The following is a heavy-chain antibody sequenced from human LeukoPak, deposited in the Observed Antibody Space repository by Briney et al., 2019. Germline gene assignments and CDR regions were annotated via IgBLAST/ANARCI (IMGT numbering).Heavy chain of an antibody. D-gene: IGHD3-22*01. Sequence: PGGSLRLSCAASGFTFSSYAMSWVRQAPGKGLEWVSAISGSGGSTYYADSVKGRFTISRDNSKNTLYLQMNSLRAEDTAVYYCAKRPRHRITMIVVVNHAFDIWGRGTMVTVSS. CDR2: ISGSGGST. CDR3: AKRPRHRITMIVVVNHAFDI. CDR1: GFTFSSYA. V-gene: IGHV3-23*01. J-gene: IGHJ3*02.